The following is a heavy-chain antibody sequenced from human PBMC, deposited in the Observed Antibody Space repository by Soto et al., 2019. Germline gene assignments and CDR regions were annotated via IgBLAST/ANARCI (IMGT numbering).Heavy chain of an antibody. CDR2: ITDSGHRA. CDR1: GFTFSRYL. V-gene: IGHV3-23*01. CDR3: AIDTRGGGGWWYLDQ. Sequence: GGSLRLSCAASGFTFSRYLVNWVRQAPGKGLEWVSAITDSGHRAFYADSVKGRFTISRDNSKNTLYLQMTRLRVEDTAVYFCAIDTRGGGGWWYLDQWGQGTRVTVSS. J-gene: IGHJ4*02. D-gene: IGHD2-8*02.